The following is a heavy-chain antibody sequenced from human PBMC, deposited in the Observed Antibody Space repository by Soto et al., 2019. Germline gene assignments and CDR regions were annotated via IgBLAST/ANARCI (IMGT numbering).Heavy chain of an antibody. CDR3: VHRYNYNFVVY. CDR1: GFSLRSSGVG. CDR2: LYWDDDK. V-gene: IGHV2-5*02. J-gene: IGHJ4*02. D-gene: IGHD1-20*01. Sequence: QITLKESGPTLVKPTQTLTLTCTFSGFSLRSSGVGVGWIRQPPGKALEWLALLYWDDDKRYSPSLKSRLTITKDTSKNQVVLTMTNMDPVDTATYYCVHRYNYNFVVYWGQGTLVVVSS.